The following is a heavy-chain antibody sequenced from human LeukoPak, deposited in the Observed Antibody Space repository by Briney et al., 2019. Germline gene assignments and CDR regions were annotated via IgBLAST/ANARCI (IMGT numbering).Heavy chain of an antibody. J-gene: IGHJ4*02. V-gene: IGHV4-59*12. CDR2: VSHSGST. Sequence: PSETLSLTCTVSGGSITSYYWSWIRRAPGKGLEWIGYVSHSGSTNYNPSLKSRVTISVDTSKNQFSLKLSSVTAADTAVYYCARAGPDIVVVPAASGFDYWGQGTLVTVSS. D-gene: IGHD2-2*01. CDR3: ARAGPDIVVVPAASGFDY. CDR1: GGSITSYY.